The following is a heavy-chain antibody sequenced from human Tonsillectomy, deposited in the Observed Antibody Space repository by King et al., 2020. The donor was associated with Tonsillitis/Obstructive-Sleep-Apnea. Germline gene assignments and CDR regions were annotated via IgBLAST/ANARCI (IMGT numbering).Heavy chain of an antibody. CDR1: GFTFSSYE. Sequence: VQLVESGGGLVQPGGSLRLSCAASGFTFSSYEMNWVRQAPGKGLEWVSYISSSGSTIYYADSVKGRFTISRDNAKNSLYLQMNSLRAEDTAVYYCARSVELERNDSYYYYMDVWGKGTTVTVSS. CDR2: ISSSGSTI. CDR3: ARSVELERNDSYYYYMDV. V-gene: IGHV3-48*03. D-gene: IGHD1-1*01. J-gene: IGHJ6*03.